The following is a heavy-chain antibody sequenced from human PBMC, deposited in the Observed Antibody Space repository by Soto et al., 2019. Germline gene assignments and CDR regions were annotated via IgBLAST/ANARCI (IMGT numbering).Heavy chain of an antibody. V-gene: IGHV3-30*03. J-gene: IGHJ6*02. D-gene: IGHD5-12*01. Sequence: PGGSLRLSCAASGFIFSSYGMHWVRQAPGKGLEWVALISYDGSNKYYADSVKGRFTISRDNSKNTLYLQMNSLRAEDTAVYYCARDYYRFNSGYGFSMDVWGQGTTVTV. CDR2: ISYDGSNK. CDR1: GFIFSSYG. CDR3: ARDYYRFNSGYGFSMDV.